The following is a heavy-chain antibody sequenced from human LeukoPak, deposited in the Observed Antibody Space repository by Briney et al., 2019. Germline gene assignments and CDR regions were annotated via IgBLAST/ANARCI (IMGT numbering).Heavy chain of an antibody. CDR3: ARVVIVVVGAAGTYYFES. V-gene: IGHV1-18*01. CDR2: ISAVNGNT. J-gene: IGHJ4*02. CDR1: GYTLTNYG. D-gene: IGHD2-2*01. Sequence: GASVKVSCRASGYTLTNYGITWVRQAPGQGLEWMGWISAVNGNTDYAQSLQGRVTMTTDTSTSTAYMKLRSLRSDDTALYYCARVVIVVVGAAGTYYFESWGRGTLVTVSS.